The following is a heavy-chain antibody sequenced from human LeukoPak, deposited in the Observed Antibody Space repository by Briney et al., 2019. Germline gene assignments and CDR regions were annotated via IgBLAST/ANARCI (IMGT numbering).Heavy chain of an antibody. V-gene: IGHV4-38-2*02. Sequence: PSETLSLTCIVSADAITSHYYWGWIRQPPGKGGKGLEWIASVYHSGANYVNPSLKSRGTISVDTSDNQFSLKLSSVTAADTAVYYCARIMGGGWYIDWFDPWGQGTLVTVSS. D-gene: IGHD6-19*01. CDR1: ADAITSHYY. CDR2: VYHSGAN. CDR3: ARIMGGGWYIDWFDP. J-gene: IGHJ5*02.